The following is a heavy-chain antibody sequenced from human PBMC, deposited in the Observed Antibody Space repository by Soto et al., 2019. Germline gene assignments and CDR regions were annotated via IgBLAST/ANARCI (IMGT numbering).Heavy chain of an antibody. J-gene: IGHJ3*01. D-gene: IGHD6-13*01. Sequence: QITLTESGPTLVKPTQTLTLTCTFSGFSLSTSEVAVGWIRQPPGKALEWLALLYGDDDMRYSPSLKNRLTVTRDTSKNQVVLTMSSMDPVDTATYDCAHCIAGNDALDVWGQGTMVTVSS. V-gene: IGHV2-5*02. CDR1: GFSLSTSEVA. CDR2: LYGDDDM. CDR3: AHCIAGNDALDV.